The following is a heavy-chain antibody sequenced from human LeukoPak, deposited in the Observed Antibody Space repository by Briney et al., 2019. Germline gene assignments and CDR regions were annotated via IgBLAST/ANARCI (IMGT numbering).Heavy chain of an antibody. CDR3: AKALSIAARSFDY. V-gene: IGHV3-23*01. CDR2: ISGSGGST. D-gene: IGHD6-6*01. Sequence: GGPLRLSCAASGFTFSSYAMSWVRQAPGKGLEWVSAISGSGGSTYYADSVKGRFTVSRDNSKNTLYLQMNSLRAEDTAVYYCAKALSIAARSFDYWGQGTLVTVSS. J-gene: IGHJ4*02. CDR1: GFTFSSYA.